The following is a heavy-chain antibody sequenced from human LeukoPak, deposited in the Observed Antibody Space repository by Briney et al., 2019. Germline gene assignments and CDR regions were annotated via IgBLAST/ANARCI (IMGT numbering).Heavy chain of an antibody. CDR2: IYPGDSDT. CDR3: ARSFDDAPDSFDV. Sequence: GESLKISCQGSGYSFTSHWIGWVRQMPGKGLEWMGIIYPGDSDTRYSPSFQGQVTFSADKSITTAPLQWSSLKASDTAMYYCARSFDDAPDSFDVWGQGTMVTVSS. CDR1: GYSFTSHW. J-gene: IGHJ3*01. V-gene: IGHV5-51*01. D-gene: IGHD2-2*01.